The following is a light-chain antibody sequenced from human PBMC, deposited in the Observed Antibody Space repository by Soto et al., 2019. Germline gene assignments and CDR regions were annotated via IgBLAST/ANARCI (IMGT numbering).Light chain of an antibody. CDR2: AAS. Sequence: DIQLTQSPSFLSASVGDRVTITCRASQGISRYLAWYQQKPGKAPKLLIYAASTLQSGDPSRFIGSGSGTECTLTISSLQPEDCATYYCQQLNSYPITFGQGTRLEI. CDR3: QQLNSYPIT. CDR1: QGISRY. J-gene: IGKJ5*01. V-gene: IGKV1-9*01.